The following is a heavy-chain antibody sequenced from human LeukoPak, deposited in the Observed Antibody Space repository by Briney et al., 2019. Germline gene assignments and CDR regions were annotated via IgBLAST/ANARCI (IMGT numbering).Heavy chain of an antibody. CDR2: IYYSGST. D-gene: IGHD3-10*01. V-gene: IGHV4-59*01. Sequence: SETLSLTCTVSGGSISSYYWSWIRQPPGKGLEWIGYIYYSGSTNYNPSLKSRVTISVDTSNNQFSLKLSSVTAADTAVYYCARDQTGSEGIIDYWGQGTLVTVSS. CDR1: GGSISSYY. CDR3: ARDQTGSEGIIDY. J-gene: IGHJ4*02.